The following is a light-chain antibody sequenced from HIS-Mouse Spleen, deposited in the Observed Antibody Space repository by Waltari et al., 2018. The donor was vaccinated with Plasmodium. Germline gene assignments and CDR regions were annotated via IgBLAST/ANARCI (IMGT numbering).Light chain of an antibody. V-gene: IGLV2-8*01. CDR1: SSDVGGYHS. CDR2: EVS. Sequence: QSALTQPPSASGSPAQSVTIPCTGTSSDVGGYHSVSWYQQPPGKAPNLRIYEVSKRPSGVPDRSSGSKSGNTASLTGSGLQAEDEADYYCSSYAGSNNLVFGGGTKLTVL. J-gene: IGLJ2*01. CDR3: SSYAGSNNLV.